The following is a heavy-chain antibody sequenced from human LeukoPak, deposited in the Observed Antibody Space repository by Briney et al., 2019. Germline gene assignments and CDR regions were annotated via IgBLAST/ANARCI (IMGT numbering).Heavy chain of an antibody. D-gene: IGHD1-14*01. CDR2: ISHDGSNK. V-gene: IGHV3-30*18. Sequence: PGRSLRLSCAASGFTFSSYGMHWVRQAPGKGLEWVAVISHDGSNKYYADSVQGRFTISRDNSKNTLYLQMNSLRAEDTAVYYCAKAEGGYYYYGMDVWGQGTTVTDSS. CDR1: GFTFSSYG. CDR3: AKAEGGYYYYGMDV. J-gene: IGHJ6*02.